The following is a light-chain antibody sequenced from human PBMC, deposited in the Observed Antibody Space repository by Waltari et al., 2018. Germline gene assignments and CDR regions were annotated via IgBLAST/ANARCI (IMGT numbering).Light chain of an antibody. J-gene: IGKJ1*01. CDR1: QSVSKY. Sequence: EVVLTQSPGTLSLSPGERATLSCRASQSVSKYWAWCQQRPGQAPRLLIYAASTRATGVTDRFSGSGWGTDCSLTISRLEPEDIAVYFCQNHERLPATFGQGTRVEIK. V-gene: IGKV3-20*01. CDR3: QNHERLPAT. CDR2: AAS.